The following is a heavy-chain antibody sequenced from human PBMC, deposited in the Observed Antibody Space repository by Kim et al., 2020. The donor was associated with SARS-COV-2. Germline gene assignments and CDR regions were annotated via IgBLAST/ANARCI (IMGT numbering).Heavy chain of an antibody. V-gene: IGHV3-23*01. J-gene: IGHJ6*02. Sequence: KGRFTFSRDNSKNTVSLQMNGLRAEDTAVYYCAKDRVAAAVAVYFYGMDVWGQGTTVTVSS. D-gene: IGHD6-13*01. CDR3: AKDRVAAAVAVYFYGMDV.